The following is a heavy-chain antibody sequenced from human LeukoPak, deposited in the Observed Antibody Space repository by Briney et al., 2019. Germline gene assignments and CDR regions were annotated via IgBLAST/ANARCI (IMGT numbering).Heavy chain of an antibody. CDR1: GGSITNTNY. J-gene: IGHJ4*02. V-gene: IGHV4-4*02. Sequence: SGTLSLTCGVSGGSITNTNYWTWVRQPPGKGLEWVGEVNLQGSTNYNPSLMGRVAISVDTSENHISLQLTSVTAADTAVYYCAREGGPYRPLDYSGQGTLVTVSS. CDR2: VNLQGST. CDR3: AREGGPYRPLDY.